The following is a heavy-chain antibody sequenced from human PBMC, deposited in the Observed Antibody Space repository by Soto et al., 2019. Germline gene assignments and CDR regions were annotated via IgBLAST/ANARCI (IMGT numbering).Heavy chain of an antibody. J-gene: IGHJ4*02. Sequence: SETLSLTCTVSGGSISSAGYRWSWIRQHPGRGLEWIGYMYYSGITYYNPSLLSRVTMSADMSKNQFSLKLISVTAADTAVYYCARLSCSGGSCYYFDYWGRGTLVTVSS. V-gene: IGHV4-31*03. D-gene: IGHD2-15*01. CDR2: MYYSGIT. CDR1: GGSISSAGYR. CDR3: ARLSCSGGSCYYFDY.